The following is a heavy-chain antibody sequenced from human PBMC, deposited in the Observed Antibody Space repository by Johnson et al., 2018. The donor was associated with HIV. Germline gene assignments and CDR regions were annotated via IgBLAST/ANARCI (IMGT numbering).Heavy chain of an antibody. Sequence: VQLVESGGGLVQPGASLRLSCAASGFTFTDAWMHWVRQAPGKELVWVSRINSDVSSTSYADSVKGRFTLSRDNAKNTLHLQMNSLRAEDTAVYYCARQLKYYYDSSGYYYLSSAAFDIWGQGTMVTVSS. CDR2: INSDVSST. V-gene: IGHV3-74*02. D-gene: IGHD3-22*01. CDR1: GFTFTDAW. CDR3: ARQLKYYYDSSGYYYLSSAAFDI. J-gene: IGHJ3*02.